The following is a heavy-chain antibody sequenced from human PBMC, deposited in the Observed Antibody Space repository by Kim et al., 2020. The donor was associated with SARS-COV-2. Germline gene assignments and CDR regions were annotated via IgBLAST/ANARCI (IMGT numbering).Heavy chain of an antibody. D-gene: IGHD3-22*01. CDR2: IKQDGSEK. CDR3: ARDWRSGFEGDYFDY. J-gene: IGHJ4*02. CDR1: GFTFSSYW. Sequence: GGSLRLSCAASGFTFSSYWMSWVRQAPGKGLEWVANIKQDGSEKYYVDSVKGRFTISRDNAKNSLYLQMNSLRAEDTAVYYCARDWRSGFEGDYFDYWGQGTLVTVSS. V-gene: IGHV3-7*03.